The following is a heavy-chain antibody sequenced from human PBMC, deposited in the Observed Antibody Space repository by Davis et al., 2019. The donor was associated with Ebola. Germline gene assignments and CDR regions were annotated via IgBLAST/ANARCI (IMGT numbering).Heavy chain of an antibody. CDR2: MNPNSENT. D-gene: IGHD3-9*01. Sequence: AASVKVSCKASGGTFSSDGISWVRQATGQGLEWMGWMNPNSENTGYAQKFQGRVTMTRSTSISTAYMELSSLRSEDTAVYYCARGGYFDWLTRWHYYGMDVWGQGTTVTVSS. CDR1: GGTFSSDG. V-gene: IGHV1-8*02. J-gene: IGHJ6*02. CDR3: ARGGYFDWLTRWHYYGMDV.